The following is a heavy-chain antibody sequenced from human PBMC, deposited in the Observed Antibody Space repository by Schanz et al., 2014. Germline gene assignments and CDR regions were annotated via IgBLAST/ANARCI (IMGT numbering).Heavy chain of an antibody. D-gene: IGHD3-10*01. Sequence: QVQLVQSGAEMKKPGASVKVSCKASGYTFTSYSMHWVRQAPGQGLEWMGIINLSGGSTNNAQKFQGRLTMTRDTSTSTVYMELSSLRSEDTAVYYCARDGGEVVRGVIEGVNRYYYGMDVWGQGTTVTVSS. V-gene: IGHV1-46*03. CDR2: INLSGGST. J-gene: IGHJ6*02. CDR1: GYTFTSYS. CDR3: ARDGGEVVRGVIEGVNRYYYGMDV.